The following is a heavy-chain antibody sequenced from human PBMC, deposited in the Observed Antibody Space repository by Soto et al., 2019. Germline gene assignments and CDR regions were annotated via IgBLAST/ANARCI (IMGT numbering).Heavy chain of an antibody. CDR3: ARTEVHCNSPSCTIDS. CDR1: GYNFNTYW. V-gene: IGHV5-51*01. CDR2: IYPGDSDT. Sequence: GESLKISCKGSGYNFNTYWIAWVRQMPGKGLEWMGIIYPGDSDTRYSPPYQGQVTISADKSIGTAYLQWSSLKASDTAMYFCARTEVHCNSPSCTIDSWGRGTLVTVYS. D-gene: IGHD2-2*01. J-gene: IGHJ4*02.